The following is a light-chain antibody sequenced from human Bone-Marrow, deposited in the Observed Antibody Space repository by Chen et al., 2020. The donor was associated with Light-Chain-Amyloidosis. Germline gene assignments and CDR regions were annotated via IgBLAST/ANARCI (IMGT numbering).Light chain of an antibody. CDR2: RDT. CDR1: DLPTKY. V-gene: IGLV3-25*03. Sequence: SYELTQPPSVSVSPGQTARITGSGADLPTKYAYWYQQKPGQAPVLVIHRDTERPSGISERFSGSSSGTTATLTISGVQAEDEADYHCQSADSSGTYEVIFGGVTKLTVL. J-gene: IGLJ2*01. CDR3: QSADSSGTYEVI.